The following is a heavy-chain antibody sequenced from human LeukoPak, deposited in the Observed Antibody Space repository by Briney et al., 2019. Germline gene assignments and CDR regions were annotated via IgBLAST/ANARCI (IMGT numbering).Heavy chain of an antibody. Sequence: GGSLRLSCVASGFNFSKNDRHWVRQTTERGLEWVSAIGVAGDTYYADPVKGRFTISRENGKISVYLQMNSLRAGDTAVYLCAIAFDYNRLGGEGGSFDCWGQGARVSVSS. V-gene: IGHV3-13*01. CDR2: IGVAGDT. D-gene: IGHD4-11*01. CDR3: AIAFDYNRLGGEGGSFDC. CDR1: GFNFSKND. J-gene: IGHJ4*02.